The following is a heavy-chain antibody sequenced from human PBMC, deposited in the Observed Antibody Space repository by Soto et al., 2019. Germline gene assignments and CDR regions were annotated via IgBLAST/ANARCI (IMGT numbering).Heavy chain of an antibody. Sequence: GGSLRLSCAASGFTFSSYAMSWVRPAPEKGLEWVSAISGSGGSTYYADSVKGRFTISRDNSKNTLYLQMNSLRAEDTAVYYCAKDRTSIVVVVAATPEGAFDIWGQGTMVTVSS. CDR3: AKDRTSIVVVVAATPEGAFDI. CDR2: ISGSGGST. V-gene: IGHV3-23*01. D-gene: IGHD2-15*01. J-gene: IGHJ3*02. CDR1: GFTFSSYA.